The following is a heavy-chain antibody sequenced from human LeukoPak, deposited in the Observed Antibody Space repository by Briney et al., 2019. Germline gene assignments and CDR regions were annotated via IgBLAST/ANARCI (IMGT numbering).Heavy chain of an antibody. CDR2: IRYDGSNK. Sequence: PGGSLRLSCAASGFTFSSYGMHWVRQAPGKGLGWVAFIRYDGSNKYYADSVKGRFTISRDNSKNTLYLQMSSLRAEDTAVYYCARLYCSGGSCYVDYWGQGTLVTVSS. J-gene: IGHJ4*02. V-gene: IGHV3-30*02. CDR1: GFTFSSYG. CDR3: ARLYCSGGSCYVDY. D-gene: IGHD2-15*01.